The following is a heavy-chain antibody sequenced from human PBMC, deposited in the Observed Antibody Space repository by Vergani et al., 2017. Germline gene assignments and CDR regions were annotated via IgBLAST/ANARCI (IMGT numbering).Heavy chain of an antibody. CDR1: GFTFSSYS. CDR2: ISSSSSYI. CDR3: ARDGGYCSGGSCYSLYYFDY. V-gene: IGHV3-21*01. Sequence: EVQLVESGGGLVKPGGSLRLSCAASGFTFSSYSMNWVRQAPGKGLEWVSSISSSSSYIYYADSVKGRFNISRDNAKNSLYLQMNSLRAEDTAVYYCARDGGYCSGGSCYSLYYFDYWGQGTLVTVSS. D-gene: IGHD2-15*01. J-gene: IGHJ4*02.